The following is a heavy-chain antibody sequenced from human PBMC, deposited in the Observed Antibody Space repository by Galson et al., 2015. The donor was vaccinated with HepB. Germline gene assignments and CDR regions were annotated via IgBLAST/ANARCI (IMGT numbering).Heavy chain of an antibody. D-gene: IGHD2-2*01. Sequence: SVRVSCKASGFTFSSYTISWVRQAPGQGLEWVGKIIPVLGITNYAHKVKGRVTITTDKAKSSAYLELSSLRAEDTAVYYCARDRVQRIIVPAALYCYHLDYWGQGTLVTVSS. J-gene: IGHJ4*02. CDR3: ARDRVQRIIVPAALYCYHLDY. V-gene: IGHV1-69*04. CDR2: IIPVLGIT. CDR1: GFTFSSYT.